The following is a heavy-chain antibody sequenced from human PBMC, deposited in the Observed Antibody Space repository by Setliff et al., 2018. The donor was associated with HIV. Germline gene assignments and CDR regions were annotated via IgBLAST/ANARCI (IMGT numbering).Heavy chain of an antibody. J-gene: IGHJ6*02. CDR1: GGSISSYH. CDR3: ARDHIVATIRDYYYGMDV. Sequence: SETLSLTCSLSGGSISSYHWNWIRQPPGKGLEWIGYLYYSGSTNYNPSLKSRVIISVDTSKNQFSLKLSSVTAADTAVYYCARDHIVATIRDYYYGMDVWGQGTTVTVSS. V-gene: IGHV4-59*01. CDR2: LYYSGST. D-gene: IGHD5-12*01.